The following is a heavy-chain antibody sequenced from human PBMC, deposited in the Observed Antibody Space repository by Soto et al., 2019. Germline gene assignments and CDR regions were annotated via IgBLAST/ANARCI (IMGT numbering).Heavy chain of an antibody. Sequence: PGGSLRLSCAASGFTFDDYGMSWVRQAPGKGLEWVSGINWNGGSTGYADSVKGRFTISRDNAKNSLYLQMNSLRAEDTALYYCARARGDYVWGSYRTYYLDYWGQGTLVTVSS. D-gene: IGHD3-16*02. CDR2: INWNGGST. CDR3: ARARGDYVWGSYRTYYLDY. J-gene: IGHJ4*02. V-gene: IGHV3-20*04. CDR1: GFTFDDYG.